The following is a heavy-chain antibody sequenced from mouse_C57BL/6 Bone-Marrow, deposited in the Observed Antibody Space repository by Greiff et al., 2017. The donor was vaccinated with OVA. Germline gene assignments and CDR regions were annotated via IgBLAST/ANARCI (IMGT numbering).Heavy chain of an antibody. V-gene: IGHV1-76*01. D-gene: IGHD1-1*01. CDR1: GYTFTDYY. Sequence: VQLQQSGAELVRPGASVKLSCKASGYTFTDYYINWVKQRPGQGLEWIARIYPGSGNTYYNEKFKGKATLTAEKSSSTAYMQLSSLTSEGAAFYFCAILYYSGQGTTLTVSS. CDR3: AILYY. J-gene: IGHJ2*01. CDR2: IYPGSGNT.